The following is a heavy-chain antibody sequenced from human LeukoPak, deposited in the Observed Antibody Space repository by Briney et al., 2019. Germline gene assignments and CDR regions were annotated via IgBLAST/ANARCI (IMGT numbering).Heavy chain of an antibody. J-gene: IGHJ5*02. V-gene: IGHV4-30-4*01. CDR1: GGSISSGDYY. Sequence: SETLSLTCTVSGGSISSGDYYWSWIRQPPGKGLEWTGYIYYSGSTYYNPSLKSRVTISVDTSKNQFSLKLSSVTAADTAVYYCARAVVLLWFGELLHQNWFDPWGQGTLVTVSS. CDR2: IYYSGST. D-gene: IGHD3-10*01. CDR3: ARAVVLLWFGELLHQNWFDP.